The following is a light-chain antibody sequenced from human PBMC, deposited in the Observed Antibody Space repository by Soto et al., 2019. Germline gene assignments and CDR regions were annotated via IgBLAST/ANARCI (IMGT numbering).Light chain of an antibody. CDR3: QSYDSSLSVNYV. CDR1: SSNIGAGYD. Sequence: QSVLTQPPSVSGAPGQRVTISCTGSSSNIGAGYDVHWYQQLPGTAPKLLIYGNSNRPSGVPDRFSGSKSGTSASLAITGFQAEDEADYYCQSYDSSLSVNYVFGTGT. J-gene: IGLJ1*01. V-gene: IGLV1-40*01. CDR2: GNS.